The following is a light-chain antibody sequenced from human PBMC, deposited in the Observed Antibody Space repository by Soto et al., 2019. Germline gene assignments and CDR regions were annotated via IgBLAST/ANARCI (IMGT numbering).Light chain of an antibody. CDR3: AAWDDSLSGV. V-gene: IGLV1-47*01. Sequence: QSVLTQPPSASGTPGQRVTISCSGSGSNIGSNYVYWYQQLPGTAPKLLIYRNNQRPSGVPDRFSGSKSGTSASLAISGIRSEDEADYYCAAWDDSLSGVFGGGTKLTVL. J-gene: IGLJ3*02. CDR2: RNN. CDR1: GSNIGSNY.